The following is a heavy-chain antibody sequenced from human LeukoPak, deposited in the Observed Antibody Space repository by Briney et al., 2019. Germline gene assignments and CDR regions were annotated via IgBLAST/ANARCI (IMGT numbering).Heavy chain of an antibody. V-gene: IGHV4-39*01. D-gene: IGHD3-10*01. CDR2: IYDTGST. CDR1: GDSIRSNNYY. Sequence: SETLSLTCTVSGDSIRSNNYYWGWIRQPPGKGLEWIGSIYDTGSTYYNPSLKSRVTISVDTSKNQFSLKLSSVTAADTAVYYCARHVNYYGSGRYFDYWGQGTLVTVSS. CDR3: ARHVNYYGSGRYFDY. J-gene: IGHJ4*02.